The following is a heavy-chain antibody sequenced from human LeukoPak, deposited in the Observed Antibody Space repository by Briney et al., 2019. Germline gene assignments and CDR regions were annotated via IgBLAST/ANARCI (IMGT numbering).Heavy chain of an antibody. Sequence: PGGSLRLSCAASGFXFSSYAIYWVRQAPGKGLKYVSAISTNGGSTYYANSVKGRFTISRDNSKNTLYLQMGSLRAEDMAVYYCAGGSSWYRGIDYWGQGTLVTVSS. CDR1: GFXFSSYA. CDR2: ISTNGGST. J-gene: IGHJ4*02. D-gene: IGHD6-13*01. V-gene: IGHV3-64*01. CDR3: AGGSSWYRGIDY.